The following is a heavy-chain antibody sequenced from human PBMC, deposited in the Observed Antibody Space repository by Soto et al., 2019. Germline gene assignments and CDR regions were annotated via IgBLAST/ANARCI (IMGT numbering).Heavy chain of an antibody. D-gene: IGHD6-19*01. CDR3: ARCDYSSGWYRKDYYYYGMDV. J-gene: IGHJ6*02. Sequence: SETLSLTCTVSGGSISSSSYYWGWIRQPPGKGLEGIGRIYYSGSTYYNPSLKRRVTISVDTSKNPFSLKRSSVTAADTAVYYCARCDYSSGWYRKDYYYYGMDVWSQGTTVTVSS. CDR1: GGSISSSSYY. V-gene: IGHV4-39*01. CDR2: IYYSGST.